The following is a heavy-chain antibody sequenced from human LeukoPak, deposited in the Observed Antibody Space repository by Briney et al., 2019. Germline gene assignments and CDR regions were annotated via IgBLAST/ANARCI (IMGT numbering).Heavy chain of an antibody. CDR1: GGTFSSYA. CDR3: ARADAYDSSGYPLGY. CDR2: IIPIFGAA. J-gene: IGHJ4*02. D-gene: IGHD3-22*01. V-gene: IGHV1-69*13. Sequence: ASVKVSCKASGGTFSSYAISWVRQAPGQGPEWMGGIIPIFGAANYAQKFQGRVTITADESTSTAYMELSSLRSEDTAVYYCARADAYDSSGYPLGYWGQGTLVTVSS.